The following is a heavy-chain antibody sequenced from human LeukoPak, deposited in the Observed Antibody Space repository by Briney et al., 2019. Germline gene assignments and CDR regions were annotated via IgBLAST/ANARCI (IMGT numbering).Heavy chain of an antibody. CDR3: ARVIITIFGVVNYYYYMDV. D-gene: IGHD3-3*01. J-gene: IGHJ6*03. Sequence: PSETLSLTCTVSGGSISSYYWSWIRQPPGKGLEWIGYIYYSGSTNYNPSLKSRVTISVDTSKNRFSLKLSSVTAADTAVYYCARVIITIFGVVNYYYYMDVWGKGTTVTVSS. CDR2: IYYSGST. V-gene: IGHV4-59*01. CDR1: GGSISSYY.